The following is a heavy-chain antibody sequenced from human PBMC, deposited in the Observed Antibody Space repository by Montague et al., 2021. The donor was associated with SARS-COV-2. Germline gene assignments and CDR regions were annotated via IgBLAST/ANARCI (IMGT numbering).Heavy chain of an antibody. CDR1: GGSISSSSYY. Sequence: SETLSLTCTVSGGSISSSSYYWGWIRQPPWKGLEWIGSIYYSGXTXYXXXXKXRVTISVDTSKNQFSLKLSSVTAADTAVYYCAREGGWLSRGSYYFDYWGQGTLVTVSS. J-gene: IGHJ4*02. CDR2: IYYSGXT. CDR3: AREGGWLSRGSYYFDY. D-gene: IGHD3-22*01. V-gene: IGHV4-39*07.